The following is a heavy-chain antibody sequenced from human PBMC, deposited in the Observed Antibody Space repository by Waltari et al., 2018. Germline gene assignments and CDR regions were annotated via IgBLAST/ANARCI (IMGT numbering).Heavy chain of an antibody. CDR3: AMGNGAVIKDSFDT. D-gene: IGHD3-10*01. V-gene: IGHV1-8*01. Sequence: QLQLVQSGAEVKKPGASVKVSCKASGYTFTSYEMKWVRQATGRGPEWMGWMNPNSGSTGYAQKFQGRVTMTRDTSISTAYMELSSLTSEDTAVYYCAMGNGAVIKDSFDTWGQGTMVTVSS. CDR2: MNPNSGST. CDR1: GYTFTSYE. J-gene: IGHJ3*02.